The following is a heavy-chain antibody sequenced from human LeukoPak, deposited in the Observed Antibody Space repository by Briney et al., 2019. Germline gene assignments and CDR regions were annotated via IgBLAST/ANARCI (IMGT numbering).Heavy chain of an antibody. V-gene: IGHV4-39*02. CDR1: GGSISNSSYY. J-gene: IGHJ4*02. CDR2: IYYSGST. D-gene: IGHD6-13*01. CDR3: ARDHSSSSEDY. Sequence: SETLSLTCTVSGGSISNSSYYWGWIRQPPGKGLEWIGSIYYSGSTYYNPSLKSRVTISVDTSKNQFSLKLSSVTAADTAVYYCARDHSSSSEDYWGQGTLVTVSS.